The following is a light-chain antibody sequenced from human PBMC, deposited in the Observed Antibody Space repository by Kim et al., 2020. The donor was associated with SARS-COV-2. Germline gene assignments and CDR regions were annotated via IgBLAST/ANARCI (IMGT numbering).Light chain of an antibody. Sequence: ASVGDRVTITCRASQGINSYLAWYQQRPGKAPKVLIYAASTLQSGVPSRFSGSGFGTEFTLTISSLQPEEFATYSCQQLNSYPLTFGGGTKVDIK. CDR1: QGINSY. CDR3: QQLNSYPLT. J-gene: IGKJ4*01. CDR2: AAS. V-gene: IGKV1-9*01.